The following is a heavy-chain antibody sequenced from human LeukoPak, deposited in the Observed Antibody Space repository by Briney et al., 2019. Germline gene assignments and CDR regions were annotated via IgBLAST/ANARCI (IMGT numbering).Heavy chain of an antibody. CDR1: GGTFSGYY. Sequence: PSETLSLTCAVSGGTFSGYYWSWIRQAPGKGLEWIGEINHSGSTNYNASVKSRVTISVDKSKNQFSLKRSSVRAEDTAVYYCARLFISYSSSWSSESRFDYWGQGTLVTVSS. J-gene: IGHJ4*02. CDR2: INHSGST. V-gene: IGHV4-34*01. D-gene: IGHD6-13*01. CDR3: ARLFISYSSSWSSESRFDY.